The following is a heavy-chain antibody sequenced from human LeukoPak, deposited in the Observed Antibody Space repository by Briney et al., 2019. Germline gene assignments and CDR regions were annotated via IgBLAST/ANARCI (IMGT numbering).Heavy chain of an antibody. V-gene: IGHV3-7*01. CDR2: IKQDGSEK. CDR3: ARDHDYGDYDWFDP. D-gene: IGHD4-17*01. CDR1: GFTFSSYW. Sequence: PGGSLRLSCAASGFTFSSYWMSWVRQAPGKGLEWVANIKQDGSEKYYVDSVKGRFTISRDNAKNSLYLQMNSLRAEDTAVYYCARDHDYGDYDWFDPWGQGTLVTVSS. J-gene: IGHJ5*02.